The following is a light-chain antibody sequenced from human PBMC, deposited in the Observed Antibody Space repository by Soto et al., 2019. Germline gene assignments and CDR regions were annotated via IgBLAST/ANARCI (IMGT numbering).Light chain of an antibody. J-gene: IGKJ1*01. CDR3: QHYNSYSET. Sequence: LQMPPYTITLTGTVGDRLPITCRASQTISSWLAWYQQKPGKAPKLLIYKASTLKSGVPSRFSGSGSGTEFTLTISSLQPDDFATYYCQHYNSYSETFGQG. CDR2: KAS. V-gene: IGKV1-5*03. CDR1: QTISSW.